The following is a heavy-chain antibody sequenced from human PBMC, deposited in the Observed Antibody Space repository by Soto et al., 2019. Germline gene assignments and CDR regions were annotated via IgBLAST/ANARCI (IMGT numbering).Heavy chain of an antibody. D-gene: IGHD3-9*01. CDR3: ARGTPYYDILTGYYKSWYFDL. Sequence: SETLSLTCAVSGGYISSGCYSWSWIRQPPGKGLEWIGYIYYSGSTNYNASLKSRVTISVDTSKNQFSLKLSAVTAADTAVYYCARGTPYYDILTGYYKSWYFDLWGRGTLVTVSS. CDR1: GGYISSGCYS. CDR2: IYYSGST. V-gene: IGHV4-61*01. J-gene: IGHJ2*01.